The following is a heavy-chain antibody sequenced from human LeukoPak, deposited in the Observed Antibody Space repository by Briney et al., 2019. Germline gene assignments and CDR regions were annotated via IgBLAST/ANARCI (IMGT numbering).Heavy chain of an antibody. V-gene: IGHV3-64*02. D-gene: IGHD5-18*01. Sequence: GGPLRLSCAASGFTCDKNAWCSVRPAPGKKTEYVSGISSHGDRTYYADAVKGRFTISRDNSKNTLYLQMGSLRGEDMAVYYCARTHSQGYNYGMDVWGQGTTVTVSS. CDR1: GFTCDKNA. J-gene: IGHJ6*02. CDR3: ARTHSQGYNYGMDV. CDR2: ISSHGDRT.